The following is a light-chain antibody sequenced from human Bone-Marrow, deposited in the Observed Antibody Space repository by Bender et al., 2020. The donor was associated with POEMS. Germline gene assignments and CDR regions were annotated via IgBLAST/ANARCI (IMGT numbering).Light chain of an antibody. CDR2: DVS. CDR1: SSDVGAYNL. Sequence: QSALTQPASVSGSPGQSITISCTGASSDVGAYNLVSWYQQQPGKAPKLLIYDVSNRPSGVSNRFSGSKSGNTASLTISGLQAEDEADYYCCSRAQTGTSWVFGGGTKLTVL. CDR3: CSRAQTGTSWV. J-gene: IGLJ3*02. V-gene: IGLV2-23*02.